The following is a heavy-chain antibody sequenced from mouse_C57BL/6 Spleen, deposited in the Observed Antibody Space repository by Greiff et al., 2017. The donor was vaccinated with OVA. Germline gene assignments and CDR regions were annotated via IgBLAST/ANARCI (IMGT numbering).Heavy chain of an antibody. J-gene: IGHJ4*01. V-gene: IGHV1-72*01. CDR3: ARGIYYDSPYDMDY. CDR2: IDPNSGGT. Sequence: QVQLQQPGAELVKPGASVKLSCKASGYTFTSYWMHWVKQRPGRGLEWIGRIDPNSGGTKYNEKVKSKATLTVDKPSSTAYMQLSSLTSEDSAVYYCARGIYYDSPYDMDYWGQGTSVTVSS. CDR1: GYTFTSYW. D-gene: IGHD2-4*01.